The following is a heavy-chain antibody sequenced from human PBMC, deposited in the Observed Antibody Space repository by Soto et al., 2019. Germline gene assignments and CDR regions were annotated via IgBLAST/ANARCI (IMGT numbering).Heavy chain of an antibody. CDR3: ARDYAYNSFDY. D-gene: IGHD1-1*01. CDR2: INEEGTAK. CDR1: GFRFSKSW. V-gene: IGHV3-7*01. Sequence: EVHLVESGGGLVQPGGSLRLSCAASGFRFSKSWMTWIRQAPGKGLEWVANINEEGTAKNYVDSVKGRFTISRDNAQNSLFFQMNSLRAEDTAVYYCARDYAYNSFDYWGQGTLVTVSS. J-gene: IGHJ4*02.